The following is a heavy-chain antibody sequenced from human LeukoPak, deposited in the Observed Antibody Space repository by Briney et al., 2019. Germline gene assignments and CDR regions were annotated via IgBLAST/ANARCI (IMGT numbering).Heavy chain of an antibody. J-gene: IGHJ4*02. Sequence: GRSLRLSCAASGFTFDDYAMHWVRQAPGKGLEWVSGISWNSGSIGYADSVKGRFTISRDNAKNSLYLQMNSLRAEDTALYYYAKAQMATIPEISYYFDYWGQGTLVTVSS. V-gene: IGHV3-9*01. CDR3: AKAQMATIPEISYYFDY. D-gene: IGHD5-24*01. CDR2: ISWNSGSI. CDR1: GFTFDDYA.